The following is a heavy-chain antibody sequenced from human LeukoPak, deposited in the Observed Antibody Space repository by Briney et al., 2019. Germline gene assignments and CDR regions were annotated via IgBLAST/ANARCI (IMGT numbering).Heavy chain of an antibody. V-gene: IGHV3-23*01. D-gene: IGHD5-18*01. Sequence: GGSLRLSCAASGFTFSIYAMSWVRQAPGKGLEWVSAISGSGGSTYYADSVKGRFTISRDNSKNTLYLRMNSLRAEDTAVYYCAKDGYSYAPAYGMDVWGQGTTVTVSS. CDR2: ISGSGGST. J-gene: IGHJ6*02. CDR1: GFTFSIYA. CDR3: AKDGYSYAPAYGMDV.